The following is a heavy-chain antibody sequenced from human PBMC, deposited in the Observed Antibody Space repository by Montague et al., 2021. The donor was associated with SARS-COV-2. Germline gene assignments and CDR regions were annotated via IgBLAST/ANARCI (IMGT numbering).Heavy chain of an antibody. V-gene: IGHV4-34*01. J-gene: IGHJ6*03. CDR3: ARLRDGVVPSPILGVGPYYSYYFIDV. CDR1: GGSFSGYH. D-gene: IGHD3-10*01. Sequence: SETLSRTCAVYGGSFSGYHWNWIRQPPGKGLEWIGEINHGGITNYNPSLKSRLTISADTSKNQFSLKLTSVAAADTAVYYCARLRDGVVPSPILGVGPYYSYYFIDVWGKGTTVTVSS. CDR2: INHGGIT.